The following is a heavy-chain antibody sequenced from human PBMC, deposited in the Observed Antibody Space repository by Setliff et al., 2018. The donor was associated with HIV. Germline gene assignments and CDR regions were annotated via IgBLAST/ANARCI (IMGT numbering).Heavy chain of an antibody. CDR2: IYPYDSDT. CDR3: ARHPTYFHDTMGYYIDN. V-gene: IGHV5-51*01. J-gene: IGHJ4*02. D-gene: IGHD3-22*01. CDR1: GYSFTSYW. Sequence: GESLKISCKVSGYSFTSYWIGWVRQMPGKGLEWIGIIYPYDSDTSHSPSLQGQVSISAAKSISTVYLQLTSLKDSNTAIYYCARHPTYFHDTMGYYIDNWGQGTLVTVSS.